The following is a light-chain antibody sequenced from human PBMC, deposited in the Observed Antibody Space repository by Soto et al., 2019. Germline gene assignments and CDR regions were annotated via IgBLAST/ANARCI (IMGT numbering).Light chain of an antibody. CDR2: DVS. Sequence: QPVLTQPASVSGSPGQSITIPCTGTSSDVGGHNYVSWYQQHPGKAPKLILYDVSDRPSGVSSRFSGSRSGNTASLTISGLQAEDEADYHCSSYTRGSFVFGTGTKVTVL. CDR1: SSDVGGHNY. CDR3: SSYTRGSFV. J-gene: IGLJ1*01. V-gene: IGLV2-14*03.